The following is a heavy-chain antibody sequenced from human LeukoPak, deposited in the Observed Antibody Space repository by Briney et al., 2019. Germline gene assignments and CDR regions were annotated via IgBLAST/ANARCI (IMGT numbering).Heavy chain of an antibody. CDR3: ARHIVVVPAAFRFDY. CDR1: GYTFSTDA. CDR2: IGGSGVST. V-gene: IGHV3-23*01. J-gene: IGHJ4*01. Sequence: GGSLRLSCAASGYTFSTDAMSWVRQAPGKGLEWVSAIGGSGVSTYYADSVQGRFTISRDNSKNTLYLQINSLRAEDTAVYYCARHIVVVPAAFRFDYWVQGTLVTVSS. D-gene: IGHD2-2*01.